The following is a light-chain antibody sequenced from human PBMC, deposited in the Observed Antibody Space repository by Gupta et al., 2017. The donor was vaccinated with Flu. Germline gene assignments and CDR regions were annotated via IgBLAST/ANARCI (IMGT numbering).Light chain of an antibody. Sequence: RATRSCRASQSVSSSYLAWYQQKPGQAPRLLIYCASSRATGIPDRFSGSGSGTDFTLTISRLEPEDFAVYYCQQYGSSPPWTFGQGTKVEIK. CDR1: QSVSSSY. CDR3: QQYGSSPPWT. V-gene: IGKV3-20*01. CDR2: CAS. J-gene: IGKJ1*01.